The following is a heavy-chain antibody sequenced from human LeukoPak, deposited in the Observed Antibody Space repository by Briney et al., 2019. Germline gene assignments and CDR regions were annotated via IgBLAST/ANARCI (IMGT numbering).Heavy chain of an antibody. J-gene: IGHJ5*02. CDR2: IFKSGST. CDR1: GGSISSLC. D-gene: IGHD1-26*01. Sequence: PSETLSLTCIVPGGSISSLCWSWIWQPPGKGLELIGYIFKSGSTNYKPSIKSRVTISVDTSENQYSLTLSSVTAADTAVYYCVRGAGYSGFDPWGQGTLVTVCS. V-gene: IGHV4-59*11. CDR3: VRGAGYSGFDP.